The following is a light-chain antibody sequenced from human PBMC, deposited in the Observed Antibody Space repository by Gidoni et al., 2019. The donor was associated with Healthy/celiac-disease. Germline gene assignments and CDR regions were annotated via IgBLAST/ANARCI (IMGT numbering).Light chain of an antibody. V-gene: IGKV3-11*01. Sequence: PSTMFLSPGERATLACSASQSVSSYLAWYQQKPGQDPRLLIYDAANRATGIPARFSCSSSGTRHTLTSSSLGPDVFAAYLRQPVSDWTVTFGGGTKVEIK. CDR3: QPVSDWTVT. CDR1: QSVSSY. CDR2: DAA. J-gene: IGKJ4*01.